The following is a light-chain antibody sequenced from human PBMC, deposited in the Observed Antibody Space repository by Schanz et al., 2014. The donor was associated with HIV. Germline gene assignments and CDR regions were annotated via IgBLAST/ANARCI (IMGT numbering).Light chain of an antibody. J-gene: IGLJ2*01. V-gene: IGLV2-8*01. CDR3: SSYAGSNNVI. CDR2: EVS. CDR1: GSDIGGYNY. Sequence: QSALTQPPSASGSPGQSVTISCTGTGSDIGGYNYVSWYQQHPGKAPKVLIFEVSKRLSGVHDRFSGSKSGNTASLTVSGLLTEDEADYYCSSYAGSNNVIFGGGTKLTVL.